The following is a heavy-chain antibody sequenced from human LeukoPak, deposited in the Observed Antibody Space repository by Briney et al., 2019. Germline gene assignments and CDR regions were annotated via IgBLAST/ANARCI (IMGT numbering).Heavy chain of an antibody. Sequence: AGGSLTLSCAASGFSVSNYYMSWVRQAPGKGLEWVSVLYSGDTTHYADSVKGRFTISRDNSKNTLFLQMDRLRPEDTAGYYCVRGTWFDPWGQGTLVTVSS. J-gene: IGHJ5*02. CDR3: VRGTWFDP. D-gene: IGHD1-1*01. CDR1: GFSVSNYY. CDR2: LYSGDTT. V-gene: IGHV3-53*01.